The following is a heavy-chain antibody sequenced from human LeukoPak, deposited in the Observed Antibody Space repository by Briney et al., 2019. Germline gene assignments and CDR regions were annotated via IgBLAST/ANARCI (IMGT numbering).Heavy chain of an antibody. CDR1: GFTFSRNA. CDR2: ISSDGGST. Sequence: GGSLRLSCSASGFTFSRNAMHWVRQAPEKGLEYVSGISSDGGSTYYPDSMKGRFTISRDNSKNTLYLQMTSLGPEDTALYYCVKDWVATIVDPRHFDNWGQGTPVTVSS. D-gene: IGHD5-24*01. V-gene: IGHV3-64D*08. J-gene: IGHJ4*02. CDR3: VKDWVATIVDPRHFDN.